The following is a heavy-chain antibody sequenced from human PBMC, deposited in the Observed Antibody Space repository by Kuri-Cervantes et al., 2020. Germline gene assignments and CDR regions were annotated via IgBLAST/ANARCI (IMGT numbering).Heavy chain of an antibody. CDR2: INSDGSST. D-gene: IGHD1-26*01. CDR3: ARSPPPLQWERWGGYFDY. J-gene: IGHJ4*02. CDR1: GFTFSSYW. V-gene: IGHV3-74*01. Sequence: GESLKISCAASGFTFSSYWMHWVRQAPGKGLVWVSRINSDGSSTSYADSVKGRFTISRDNAKNTLYLQMNSLRAEDTAVYYCARSPPPLQWERWGGYFDYWGQGTLVTVSS.